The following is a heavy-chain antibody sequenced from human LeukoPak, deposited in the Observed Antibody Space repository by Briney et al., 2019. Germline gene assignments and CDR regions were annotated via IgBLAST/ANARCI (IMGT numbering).Heavy chain of an antibody. CDR2: ISDYNGNT. CDR1: GYTFSSYG. CDR3: ARGKSSIPSDY. V-gene: IGHV1-18*01. Sequence: ASVKVSCKASGYTFSSYGISWVRQAPGQGREWMGWISDYNGNTNYAQKLQGRVTMTTDTSTSTAYMELRSLRSDDTAVYYCARGKSSIPSDYWGQGTLVTVSS. J-gene: IGHJ4*02.